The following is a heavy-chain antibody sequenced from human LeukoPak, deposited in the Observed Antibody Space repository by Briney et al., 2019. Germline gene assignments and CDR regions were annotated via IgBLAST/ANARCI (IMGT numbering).Heavy chain of an antibody. CDR2: IYYSGST. CDR1: GGSISSYY. Sequence: SETLSLTCTVSGGSISSYYWSWIRQPPGKGLEWIGYIYYSGSTNYNPSLKSRVTISVDTSQNQFSLKLSSVTAADTAVYYCARATVGASDYWGQGTLVTVSS. CDR3: ARATVGASDY. V-gene: IGHV4-59*01. J-gene: IGHJ4*02. D-gene: IGHD1-26*01.